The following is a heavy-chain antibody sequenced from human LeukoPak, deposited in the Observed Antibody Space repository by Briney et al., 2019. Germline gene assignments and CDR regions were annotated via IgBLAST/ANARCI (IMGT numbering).Heavy chain of an antibody. CDR3: ARVRYCSSTSCLDCYYYMDV. CDR2: IYYSGST. D-gene: IGHD2-2*01. Sequence: PSETLSLTCTVSGGSISSHYWSWIRQPPGKGLEWIGYIYYSGSTNYNPSLKSRVTISVDTSKNQFSLKLSSVTAADTAVYYCARVRYCSSTSCLDCYYYMDVWGKGTTVTVSS. V-gene: IGHV4-59*11. CDR1: GGSISSHY. J-gene: IGHJ6*03.